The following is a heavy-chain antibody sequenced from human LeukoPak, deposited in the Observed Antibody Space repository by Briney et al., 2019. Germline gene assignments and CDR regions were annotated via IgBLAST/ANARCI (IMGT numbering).Heavy chain of an antibody. CDR3: ARVRAATDADHFYYLRDV. J-gene: IGHJ6*03. CDR1: GGTFISYT. Sequence: ASVKVSCKASGGTFISYTVSWVRQAPGQGLEWMGGIIPFFAKTDYAQKFQGRVTFNPDTSKRAGYMELYSLRSEDTAVYYCARVRAATDADHFYYLRDVWGKGTTVTVSS. D-gene: IGHD6-13*01. V-gene: IGHV1-69*06. CDR2: IIPFFAKT.